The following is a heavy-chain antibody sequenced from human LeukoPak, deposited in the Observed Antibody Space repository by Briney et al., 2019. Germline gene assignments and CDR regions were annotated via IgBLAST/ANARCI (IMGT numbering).Heavy chain of an antibody. V-gene: IGHV1-69*05. Sequence: SVKVSCKAAGGTFISYAISWVRQAPGQGLEWMGGIIPIYGRENYAQKFQGRVTIITDESTSTAYMELSSLRSEDTAVYYCARGYDSSGPDAFDIWGQGTMVTVSS. CDR1: GGTFISYA. D-gene: IGHD3-22*01. CDR2: IIPIYGRE. J-gene: IGHJ3*02. CDR3: ARGYDSSGPDAFDI.